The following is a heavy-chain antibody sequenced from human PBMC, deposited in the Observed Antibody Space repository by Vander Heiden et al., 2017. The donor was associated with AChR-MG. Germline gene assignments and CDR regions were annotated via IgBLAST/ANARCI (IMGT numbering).Heavy chain of an antibody. CDR3: GKAGSANYYMDV. D-gene: IGHD1-1*01. Sequence: EEQLLESGGDLVQPGGSLRLSCAASGFTFNSFAMTWVRQAPGKGLEWVSAISAGGGATNYADSVKGRFTISRDNSKNTLYLQVNSLRAEDTAVYYCGKAGSANYYMDVWGKGTTVTVSS. CDR1: GFTFNSFA. J-gene: IGHJ6*03. V-gene: IGHV3-23*01. CDR2: ISAGGGAT.